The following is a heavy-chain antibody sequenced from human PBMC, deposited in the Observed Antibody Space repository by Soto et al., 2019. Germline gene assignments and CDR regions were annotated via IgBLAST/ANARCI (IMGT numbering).Heavy chain of an antibody. CDR2: IAYDGRNK. D-gene: IGHD3-22*01. Sequence: GGSLRLSCAASGFTFSSYAMHWVRQAPGKGLEWVAVIAYDGRNKYYADSVKGRFTISRDNSKNTLYLQMNSLRAEDTAVYYCAKEAYDSRPEGHWGQGTLVTVSS. CDR3: AKEAYDSRPEGH. V-gene: IGHV3-30*04. CDR1: GFTFSSYA. J-gene: IGHJ4*02.